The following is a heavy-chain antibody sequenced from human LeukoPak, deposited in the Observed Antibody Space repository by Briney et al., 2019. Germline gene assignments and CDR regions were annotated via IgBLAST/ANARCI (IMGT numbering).Heavy chain of an antibody. D-gene: IGHD3-10*01. CDR1: GFTFSSYA. Sequence: GGSLRLSCAASGFTFSSYAMSWVRQAPGKGLEWVPAISGSGGSTYYADSVKGRFTISRDNSKNTLYLQMNSLRAEDTAVYYCAKDIKLWSPWEDRDWGQGTLVTVSS. CDR3: AKDIKLWSPWEDRD. V-gene: IGHV3-23*01. CDR2: ISGSGGST. J-gene: IGHJ4*02.